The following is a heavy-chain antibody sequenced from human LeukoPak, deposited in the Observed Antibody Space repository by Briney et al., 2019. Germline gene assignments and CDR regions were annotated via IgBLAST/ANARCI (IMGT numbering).Heavy chain of an antibody. V-gene: IGHV4-30-2*01. J-gene: IGHJ5*02. CDR3: ARHASSGWSLNWFDP. CDR1: GGSLSSGGYS. D-gene: IGHD6-19*01. Sequence: SQTLSLTCAVSGGSLSSGGYSWSWIRQPPGKGLEWIGYIYDSGRTYYNPSLKSRLSISVDRSKNQFSLKLSSVTAADTAVYYCARHASSGWSLNWFDPWGQGTLVTVSS. CDR2: IYDSGRT.